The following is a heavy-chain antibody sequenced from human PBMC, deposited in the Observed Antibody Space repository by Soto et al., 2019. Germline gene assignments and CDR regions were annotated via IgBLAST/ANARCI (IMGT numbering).Heavy chain of an antibody. CDR3: ARDPIGGGAPYYLDY. CDR1: GDSIRSYY. D-gene: IGHD3-16*01. V-gene: IGHV4-59*01. Sequence: SETLSLTCTVSGDSIRSYYWSWIRQPPGKGLEWIGYIYDSGSTNYNPSLKSRVTISVDTSKSQFSLKLSSVTAADTAVYYCARDPIGGGAPYYLDYWGQGALVTVSS. CDR2: IYDSGST. J-gene: IGHJ4*02.